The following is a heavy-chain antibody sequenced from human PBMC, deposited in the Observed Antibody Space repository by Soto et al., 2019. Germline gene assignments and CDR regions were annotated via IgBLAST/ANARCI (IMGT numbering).Heavy chain of an antibody. Sequence: ASVKVSCKASGYSFTNYAIYWVRQAPGQRLEWMGRIDAGTGNTKYSQQFQGRVTIIRDTSASTAYMELSSLTSEETDVYYCARGASSIGTSLDYWGQGTPVTFSS. J-gene: IGHJ4*02. CDR2: IDAGTGNT. V-gene: IGHV1-3*01. D-gene: IGHD6-13*01. CDR1: GYSFTNYA. CDR3: ARGASSIGTSLDY.